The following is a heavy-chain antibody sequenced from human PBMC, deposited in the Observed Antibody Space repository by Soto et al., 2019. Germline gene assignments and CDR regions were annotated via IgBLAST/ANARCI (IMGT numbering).Heavy chain of an antibody. CDR1: GGSVRDGSYY. CDR2: IYHSGST. Sequence: PSETLSLTCTVSGGSVRDGSYYWAWLRQPPGKGLEWIGHIYHSGSTIYNPSLKSRVTISIDTSKSQFSLNLNSMTPADTAGYYSAGDNWNYSFDPWGQGTLVTVSS. J-gene: IGHJ5*02. D-gene: IGHD1-7*01. V-gene: IGHV4-61*01. CDR3: AGDNWNYSFDP.